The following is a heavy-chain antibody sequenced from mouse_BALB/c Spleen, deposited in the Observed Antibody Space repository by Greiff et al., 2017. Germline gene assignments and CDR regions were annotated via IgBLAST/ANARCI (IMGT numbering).Heavy chain of an antibody. Sequence: VQLQQSGAELVRPGVSVKISCKGSGYTFTDYAMHWVKQSHAKSLEWIGVISTYYGDASYNQKFKGKATMTVDKSSSTAYMELARLTSEDSAIYYCARWGTTASFDYWGQGTTLTVSS. V-gene: IGHV1S137*01. CDR3: ARWGTTASFDY. J-gene: IGHJ2*01. CDR2: ISTYYGDA. CDR1: GYTFTDYA. D-gene: IGHD1-2*01.